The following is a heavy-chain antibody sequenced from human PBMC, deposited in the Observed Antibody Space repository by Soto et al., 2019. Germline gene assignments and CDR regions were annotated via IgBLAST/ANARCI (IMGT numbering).Heavy chain of an antibody. J-gene: IGHJ6*02. Sequence: KPSETLSLTCTVSGGSISSYYWSWIRQPPGKGLEWIGYIYYSGSTNYNPSLKSRVTISVDTSKNQFSLKLSSVTAADTAVYYCARDRWNYPQLEHYGMDVWGQGTTVTVSS. D-gene: IGHD1-7*01. CDR3: ARDRWNYPQLEHYGMDV. CDR1: GGSISSYY. V-gene: IGHV4-59*01. CDR2: IYYSGST.